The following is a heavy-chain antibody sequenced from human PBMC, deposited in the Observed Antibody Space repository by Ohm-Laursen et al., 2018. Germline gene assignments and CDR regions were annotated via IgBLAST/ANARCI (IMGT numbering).Heavy chain of an antibody. CDR2: IWFDERDR. CDR3: ARFTGSECCGTLDI. D-gene: IGHD2-15*01. V-gene: IGHV3-33*01. CDR1: GFTFKNHG. J-gene: IGHJ3*02. Sequence: SLRLSCAASGFTFKNHGMHWVRQAPGKGLEWVAFIWFDERDRNYIDSVRGRFTISRDNFNNMLYLQMDSLRAEDTAVYYCARFTGSECCGTLDIWGQGTRVTVSS.